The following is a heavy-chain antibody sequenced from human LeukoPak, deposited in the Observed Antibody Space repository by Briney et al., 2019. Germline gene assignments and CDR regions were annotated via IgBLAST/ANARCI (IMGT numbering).Heavy chain of an antibody. D-gene: IGHD3-10*01. Sequence: SVKVSCKASGGTFSSYAISWVRQAPGQGLEWMGGIIPIFGTANYAQKFQGRVTITADESTSTAYMELSSLRSEDTAVYYCARDRGVRGFDWFDPWGQGTLVTVSS. CDR2: IIPIFGTA. CDR3: ARDRGVRGFDWFDP. V-gene: IGHV1-69*13. J-gene: IGHJ5*02. CDR1: GGTFSSYA.